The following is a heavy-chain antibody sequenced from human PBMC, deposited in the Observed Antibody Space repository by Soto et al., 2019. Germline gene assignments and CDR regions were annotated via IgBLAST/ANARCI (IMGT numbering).Heavy chain of an antibody. CDR3: ARDVGVVVAATPSWFDP. CDR1: DGSISSGDYY. CDR2: IYYSGST. J-gene: IGHJ5*02. V-gene: IGHV4-30-4*01. Sequence: SETLSLTCTVSDGSISSGDYYWSWNRQPPGKGLEWIGYIYYSGSTYYNPSLKSRVTISVDTSKNQFSLKLSSVTAADTAVYYCARDVGVVVAATPSWFDPWGQGTLVTVSS. D-gene: IGHD2-15*01.